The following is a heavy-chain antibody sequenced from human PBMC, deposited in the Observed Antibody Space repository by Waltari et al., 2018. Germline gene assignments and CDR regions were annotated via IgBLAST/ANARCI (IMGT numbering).Heavy chain of an antibody. J-gene: IGHJ4*02. Sequence: EVQLVESGGGLVQPGGSLRLSGVASGCSLRGYSMDWVRQAQGKGLEWVGRRRDKAHNYTTEYAASVKGRFTISRDDSERSLVLELNGLKTEDSAVYYCARRYGSGHHFDYWGQGALVTVSS. CDR1: GCSLRGYS. V-gene: IGHV3-72*01. D-gene: IGHD6-25*01. CDR2: RRDKAHNYTT. CDR3: ARRYGSGHHFDY.